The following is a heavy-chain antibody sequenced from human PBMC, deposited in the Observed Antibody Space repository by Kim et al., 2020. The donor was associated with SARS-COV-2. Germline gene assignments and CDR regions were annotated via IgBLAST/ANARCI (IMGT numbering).Heavy chain of an antibody. CDR2: IDPSDSYT. V-gene: IGHV5-10-1*01. CDR3: ARWYYYDSSGYYWYYFDY. Sequence: GESLKISCKGSGYSFTSYWISWVRQMPGKGLEWMGRIDPSDSYTNYSPSFQGHVTISADKSISTAYLQWSSLKASDTAMYYCARWYYYDSSGYYWYYFDYWGQGTLVTVSS. J-gene: IGHJ4*02. D-gene: IGHD3-22*01. CDR1: GYSFTSYW.